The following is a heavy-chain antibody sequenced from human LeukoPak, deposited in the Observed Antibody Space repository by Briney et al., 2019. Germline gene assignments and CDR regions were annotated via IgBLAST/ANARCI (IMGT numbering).Heavy chain of an antibody. CDR1: GGSISRGDYY. CDR2: FYYRGSL. J-gene: IGHJ3*01. Sequence: SQTLSLPCTVSGGSISRGDYYWSWIRKPPGRGLVWFGYFYYRGSLYYNPPLKSRVPLSVDTSKNLFSMKLGALTAPDSAVYYCASGEDWGQGTMVTVSS. V-gene: IGHV4-30-4*08. D-gene: IGHD2-21*01. CDR3: ASGED.